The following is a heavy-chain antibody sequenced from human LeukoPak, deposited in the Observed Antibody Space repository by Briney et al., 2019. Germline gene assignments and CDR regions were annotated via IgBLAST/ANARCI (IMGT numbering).Heavy chain of an antibody. CDR1: GFTVSSTY. Sequence: GSLRLSCAASGFTVSSTYMSWVRQSPGKGLEWVSDVYKDGKMFYIDSVKGRFAISRDTSKNTVYLQMNNLRAEDTAVYYCASRHCSGGDCYFAGADPFDHWGQGTLVTVSS. J-gene: IGHJ4*02. CDR2: VYKDGKM. V-gene: IGHV3-53*01. CDR3: ASRHCSGGDCYFAGADPFDH. D-gene: IGHD2-21*01.